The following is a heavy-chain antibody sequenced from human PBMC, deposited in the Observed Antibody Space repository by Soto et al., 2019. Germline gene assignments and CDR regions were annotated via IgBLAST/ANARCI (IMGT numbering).Heavy chain of an antibody. CDR1: GFTFSSYG. CDR2: IWYDGSNK. D-gene: IGHD6-13*01. CDR3: ARVQALAAAGNYYYYGMDV. J-gene: IGHJ6*02. V-gene: IGHV3-33*01. Sequence: PGGSLRLSCAASGFTFSSYGMHWVRQAPGKGLGWVAVIWYDGSNKYYADSVKGRFTISRDNSKNTLYLQMNSLRAEDTAVYYCARVQALAAAGNYYYYGMDVWGQGTTVTVSS.